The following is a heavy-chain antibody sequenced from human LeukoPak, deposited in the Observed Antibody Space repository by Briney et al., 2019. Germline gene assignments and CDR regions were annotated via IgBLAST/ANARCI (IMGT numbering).Heavy chain of an antibody. CDR3: ARDETTSIAARPRDAFDI. D-gene: IGHD6-6*01. V-gene: IGHV1-18*01. CDR2: ISAYNGNT. Sequence: ASVKVSCKASGYTFTSYGISWVRQAPGQGLEWMGWISAYNGNTNYAQKLQGRVTMTTDTSTSTAYMELRSLRSDDTAVYYCARDETTSIAARPRDAFDIWGQGTMVTVSS. J-gene: IGHJ3*02. CDR1: GYTFTSYG.